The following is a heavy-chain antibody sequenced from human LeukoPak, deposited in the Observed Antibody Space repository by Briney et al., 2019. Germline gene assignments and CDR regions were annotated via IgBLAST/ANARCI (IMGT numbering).Heavy chain of an antibody. CDR3: ANAEVERMVRGVINLRRFDY. CDR2: ISSGGDDI. CDR1: GFTFSPYS. J-gene: IGHJ4*02. D-gene: IGHD3-10*01. V-gene: IGHV3-21*01. Sequence: GGSLRLSCAASGFTFSPYSMTWVRQAPGKGLEWVSSISSGGDDIYYSDLVKGRFTISRDNSKNTLYLQMNSLRAEDTAVYYCANAEVERMVRGVINLRRFDYWGQGTLVTVSS.